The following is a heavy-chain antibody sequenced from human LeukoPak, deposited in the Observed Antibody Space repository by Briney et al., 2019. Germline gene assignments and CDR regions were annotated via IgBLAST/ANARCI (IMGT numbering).Heavy chain of an antibody. J-gene: IGHJ4*02. CDR1: GFTFNSYG. CDR2: IWYDGSNK. D-gene: IGHD5-24*01. Sequence: GGSLRLSCAASGFTFNSYGMHWVRQAPGKGLEWVAVIWYDGSNKYYADSVKARFTISRDNSKNTLYLQMNSLRAEDTAVYYCAKDRDGYNFPGYWGQGTLVTVSS. CDR3: AKDRDGYNFPGY. V-gene: IGHV3-33*06.